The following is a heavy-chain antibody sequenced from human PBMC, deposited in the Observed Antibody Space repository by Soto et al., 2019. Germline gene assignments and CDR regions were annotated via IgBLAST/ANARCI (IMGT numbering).Heavy chain of an antibody. CDR3: ARGRQQQLVHWFDP. V-gene: IGHV4-34*01. Sequence: QVQLQQWGAGLLKPSETLSLTCAVYGGSFSGYYWSWIRQPPGKGLEWIGEINHNGSTNYNPTLKSRVTISLDTSKNQFSLKLSSVTAADTAVYYCARGRQQQLVHWFDPWGKGTLVTVSS. CDR1: GGSFSGYY. CDR2: INHNGST. D-gene: IGHD6-13*01. J-gene: IGHJ5*02.